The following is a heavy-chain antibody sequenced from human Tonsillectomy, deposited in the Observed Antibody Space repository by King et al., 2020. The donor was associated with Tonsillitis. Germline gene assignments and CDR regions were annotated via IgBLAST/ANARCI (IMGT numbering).Heavy chain of an antibody. CDR2: IHHSGST. J-gene: IGHJ4*02. V-gene: IGHV4-59*01. Sequence: QLQESGPGLVKPSETLSLTCTVSGGSTTTFYWSWIRQPPGKGLEWIGNIHHSGSTNQNPALKSRVTISLDTSKNQFSLRLTSVTAADPAVYYCARTAVMVRGVISPFFDYWGQGTLVTVSS. CDR3: ARTAVMVRGVISPFFDY. CDR1: GGSTTTFY. D-gene: IGHD3-10*01.